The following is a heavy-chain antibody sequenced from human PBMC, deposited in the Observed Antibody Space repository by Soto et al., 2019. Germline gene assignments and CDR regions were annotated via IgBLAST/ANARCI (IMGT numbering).Heavy chain of an antibody. CDR1: GGTFSSYA. V-gene: IGHV1-69*12. CDR3: ARQGDPGGYYYYGMDV. D-gene: IGHD2-21*02. CDR2: IIPIFGTA. J-gene: IGHJ6*02. Sequence: QVQLVQSGAEVKKPGSSVKVSCKASGGTFSSYAISWVRQAPGQGLEWMGGIIPIFGTADYAQKFQGSVTITADESTSTAYMELSSLRSEDTAVYYCARQGDPGGYYYYGMDVWGQGTTVTVSS.